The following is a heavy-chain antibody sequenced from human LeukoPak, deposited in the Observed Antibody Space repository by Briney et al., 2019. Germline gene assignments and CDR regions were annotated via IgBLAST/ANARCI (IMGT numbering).Heavy chain of an antibody. CDR2: INPNSGGT. D-gene: IGHD2-2*01. V-gene: IGHV1-2*02. CDR1: GYTFTGYY. CDR3: ARDYCRSTSCPPGY. J-gene: IGHJ4*02. Sequence: ASVKVSCKASGYTFTGYYMHWVRQAPGQGLEWTGWINPNSGGTNYAQKFQGRVTMTRDTSISTAYMELSRLRSDDTAVYYCARDYCRSTSCPPGYWGQGTLVTVSS.